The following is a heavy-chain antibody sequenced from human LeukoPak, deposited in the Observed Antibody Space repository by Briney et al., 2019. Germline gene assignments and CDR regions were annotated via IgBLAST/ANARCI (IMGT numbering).Heavy chain of an antibody. CDR1: GFTFGSYA. CDR2: ISSNGGST. V-gene: IGHV3-64*01. CDR3: ARDKGIAVAGLGLGAFDI. J-gene: IGHJ3*02. Sequence: GGSLRLSCAASGFTFGSYAMHWVRQAPGKGLEYVSAISSNGGSTYYANSVKGRFTISRDNSKNTLYLQMGSLRAEDMAVYYCARDKGIAVAGLGLGAFDIWGQGTMVTVSS. D-gene: IGHD6-19*01.